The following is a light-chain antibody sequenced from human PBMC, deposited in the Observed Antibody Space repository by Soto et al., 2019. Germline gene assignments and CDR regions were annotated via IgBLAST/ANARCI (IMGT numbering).Light chain of an antibody. J-gene: IGKJ2*01. Sequence: EIVLTQSPGTLSLSPGERATLSCRASQSVSSSYLAWYQQKPGQAPGLLIYGASSRATGIPDRFRGSGSGTDFTLTISRLEPEDFAVYYCQQYVSSPTFGKGTKLEIK. CDR3: QQYVSSPT. CDR2: GAS. V-gene: IGKV3-20*01. CDR1: QSVSSSY.